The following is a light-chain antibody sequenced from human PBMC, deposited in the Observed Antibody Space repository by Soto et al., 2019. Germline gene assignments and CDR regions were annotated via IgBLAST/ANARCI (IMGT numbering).Light chain of an antibody. V-gene: IGKV3-15*01. CDR3: QQHDQGWT. CDR2: GAS. CDR1: QSVSTK. J-gene: IGKJ1*01. Sequence: EMVMTQSPATLSVSLGERATLSCRASQSVSTKLVWYQQKPGQAPRLLIYGASTRDTGIPARFSGSGSGTEFPLTISILQSEDFAVYYCQQHDQGWTFGQGTKVEIK.